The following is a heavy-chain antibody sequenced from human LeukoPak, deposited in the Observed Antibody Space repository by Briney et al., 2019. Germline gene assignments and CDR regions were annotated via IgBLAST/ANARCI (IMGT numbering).Heavy chain of an antibody. CDR3: AKDYSRSDDSGTEKDLPFDY. CDR1: GFTFSNYA. CDR2: ISGSGGST. V-gene: IGHV3-23*01. D-gene: IGHD3-10*01. J-gene: IGHJ4*02. Sequence: GGSLRLSCAASGFTFSNYAIGWGRQAPGKGLEWVSTISGSGGSTFYADSVKGRFTISRDNSKNTLYVQMNSLRAEDTAVYYCAKDYSRSDDSGTEKDLPFDYWGREFWSPSPQ.